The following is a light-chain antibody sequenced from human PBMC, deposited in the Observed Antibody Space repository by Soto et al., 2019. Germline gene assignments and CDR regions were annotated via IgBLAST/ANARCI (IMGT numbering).Light chain of an antibody. Sequence: EIVLTQSPGTLSLSPGERATLSCRASQSVSSSYLAWYQQKPGQAPRLLIYGASSRATGIPDRFSGSGSGTDFTLTISRLEPEDCAVYYCQQYDSFPYSFGQGTKLEIK. CDR1: QSVSSSY. V-gene: IGKV3-20*01. J-gene: IGKJ2*03. CDR2: GAS. CDR3: QQYDSFPYS.